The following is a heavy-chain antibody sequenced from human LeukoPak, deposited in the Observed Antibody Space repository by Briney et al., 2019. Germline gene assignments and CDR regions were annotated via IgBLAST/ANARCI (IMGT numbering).Heavy chain of an antibody. V-gene: IGHV3-30*03. CDR3: ARGYSSSWLGYFDY. CDR2: VSSDGGIK. CDR1: GFTFSSYG. D-gene: IGHD6-13*01. J-gene: IGHJ4*02. Sequence: GGSLRLSCAASGFTFSSYGIHWVRQAPGKGLEWVAVVSSDGGIKYYADSVKGRFTISRDTSKNTVYLQMNSLGAEDTAFYYCARGYSSSWLGYFDYWGQGTLVTVSS.